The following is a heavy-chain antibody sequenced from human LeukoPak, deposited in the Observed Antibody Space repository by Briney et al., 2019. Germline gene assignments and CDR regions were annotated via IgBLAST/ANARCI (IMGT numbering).Heavy chain of an antibody. CDR1: GGTFSSYA. CDR2: IIPIFGTA. CDR3: ARSLWWYPEDAFDI. Sequence: SSVKVSCEASGGTFSSYAISWVRQAPGQGLEWMGGIIPIFGTANYAQKFQGRVTITTDESTSTAYMELSSLRSEDTAVYYCARSLWWYPEDAFDIWGQGTMVTVSS. J-gene: IGHJ3*02. V-gene: IGHV1-69*05. D-gene: IGHD4-23*01.